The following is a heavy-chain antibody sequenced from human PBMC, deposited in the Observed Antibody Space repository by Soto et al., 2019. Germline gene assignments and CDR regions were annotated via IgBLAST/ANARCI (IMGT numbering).Heavy chain of an antibody. J-gene: IGHJ3*02. D-gene: IGHD6-19*01. CDR3: ARYDSSGWYGDAFDI. Sequence: SETLSLTCAVYGGSFSGYYWSWIRQPPGKGLEWIGEINHSGSTNYNPSLKSRVTISVDTSKNQFSLKLSSVTAADTAVYYYARYDSSGWYGDAFDIWGQGTMVTVSS. CDR1: GGSFSGYY. CDR2: INHSGST. V-gene: IGHV4-34*01.